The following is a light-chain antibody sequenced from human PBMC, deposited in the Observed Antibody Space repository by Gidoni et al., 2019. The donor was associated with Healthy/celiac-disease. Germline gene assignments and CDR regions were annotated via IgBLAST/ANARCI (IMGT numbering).Light chain of an antibody. CDR1: QSISSY. Sequence: DIQMTQSPSSLSASVGDRVTITCRASQSISSYLNWYQQKPGKAPKLLIYAASSLQSGVPSRFSGSGSGTDFTLTISSLHPEDFATYYCQQSYSTPPRTFGQGTKLEIK. J-gene: IGKJ2*01. V-gene: IGKV1-39*01. CDR2: AAS. CDR3: QQSYSTPPRT.